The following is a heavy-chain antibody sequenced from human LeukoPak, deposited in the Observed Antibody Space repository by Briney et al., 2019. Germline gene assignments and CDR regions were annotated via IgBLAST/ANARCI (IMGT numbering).Heavy chain of an antibody. D-gene: IGHD2-15*01. Sequence: NATETLSLTCGVSGGSISSNNWWTWVRQPPGKGLEWIGEIYHSGSTNYNPSLKSRVTISVDKSTNQFSLKLSSVTAADTAVYYCARGGTAYFDLWGRGTLVTVSS. CDR2: IYHSGST. CDR3: ARGGTAYFDL. V-gene: IGHV4-4*02. CDR1: GGSISSNNW. J-gene: IGHJ2*01.